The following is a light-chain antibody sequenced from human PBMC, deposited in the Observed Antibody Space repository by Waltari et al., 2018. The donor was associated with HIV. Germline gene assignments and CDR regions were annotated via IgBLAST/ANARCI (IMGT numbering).Light chain of an antibody. CDR3: SSYTSSSTVV. Sequence: QSVLTQPASVSGSPGQSITISCPGTSSDVGGYDYVSWYQQHPGKAPKLMISEVSNRPSGVSNRFSGSKSGNTASLTISGLQAEDEADYYCSSYTSSSTVVFGGGTKLTVL. V-gene: IGLV2-14*01. J-gene: IGLJ2*01. CDR2: EVS. CDR1: SSDVGGYDY.